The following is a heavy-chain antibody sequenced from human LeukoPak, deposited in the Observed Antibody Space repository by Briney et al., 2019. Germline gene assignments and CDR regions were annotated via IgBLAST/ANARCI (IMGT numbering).Heavy chain of an antibody. Sequence: AASVKVSCKASGGTFSSYAISWVRQAPGQGLEWMGRIIPILGIANYAQKFQGRVTITADKSTSTAYMELSRLRSDDTAVYYCASAIRYDFWSGSTFIDYWGQGTLVTVSS. CDR2: IIPILGIA. CDR3: ASAIRYDFWSGSTFIDY. J-gene: IGHJ4*02. V-gene: IGHV1-69*04. CDR1: GGTFSSYA. D-gene: IGHD3-3*01.